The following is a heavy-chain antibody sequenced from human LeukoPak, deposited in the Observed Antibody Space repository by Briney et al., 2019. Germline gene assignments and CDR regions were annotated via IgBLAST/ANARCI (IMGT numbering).Heavy chain of an antibody. D-gene: IGHD6-19*01. V-gene: IGHV4-31*03. J-gene: IGHJ4*02. CDR2: VYYIVNT. CDR1: GVSVSSGGYY. CDR3: ARHSSAWPFDF. Sequence: SETLSLTCSVSGVSVSSGGYYWSWIRQHPGKGLEWIGYVYYIVNTYYIPSLKSRVTISVDTSNNQFSLKLNSVTAADTAVYYCARHSSAWPFDFWGQGTLVTVSS.